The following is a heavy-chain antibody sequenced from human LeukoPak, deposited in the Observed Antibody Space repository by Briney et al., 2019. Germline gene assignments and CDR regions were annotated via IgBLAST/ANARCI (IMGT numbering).Heavy chain of an antibody. J-gene: IGHJ4*02. V-gene: IGHV3-21*01. D-gene: IGHD5-12*01. CDR2: ISSSSSYI. Sequence: GGSLRLSCAASGFTFSSYSMNWVRQAPGQGLEWVSSISSSSSYIYYADSVKGRLTVSRDNAKNSLYLQMNSLRAEDTAVYYCAREGGGIVATINYFDYWGQGTLVTVSS. CDR3: AREGGGIVATINYFDY. CDR1: GFTFSSYS.